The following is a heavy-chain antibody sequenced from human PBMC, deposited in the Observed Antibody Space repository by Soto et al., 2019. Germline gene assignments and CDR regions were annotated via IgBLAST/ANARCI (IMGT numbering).Heavy chain of an antibody. CDR2: INPNSGGT. D-gene: IGHD1-1*01. CDR3: ARDRILERRYYYYGMDV. Sequence: ASVKVSCKASGYTFTGYYMHWVRQAPGQGLEWMGWINPNSGGTNYAQKFQGWVTMTRDMSISTAYMELSRLRSDDTAVYYCARDRILERRYYYYGMDVWGQGTTVTVSS. CDR1: GYTFTGYY. V-gene: IGHV1-2*04. J-gene: IGHJ6*02.